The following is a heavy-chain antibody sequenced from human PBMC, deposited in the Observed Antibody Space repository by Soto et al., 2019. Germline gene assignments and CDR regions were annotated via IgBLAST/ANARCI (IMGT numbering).Heavy chain of an antibody. CDR2: ISNDGIST. V-gene: IGHV3-74*01. J-gene: IGHJ6*02. CDR3: ARGPSYYYDSGGLLASMDV. Sequence: GGSLRLSCAASGFIFSSYWMHWVRHAPGKGLVWVSRISNDGISTAYADSVKGRFTISRDNAKNTLYLQMNSLRAEDTAVYYCARGPSYYYDSGGLLASMDVWGQGTTVTVSS. D-gene: IGHD3-22*01. CDR1: GFIFSSYW.